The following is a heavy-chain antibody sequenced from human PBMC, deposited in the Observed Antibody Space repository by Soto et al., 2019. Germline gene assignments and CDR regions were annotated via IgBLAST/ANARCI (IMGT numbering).Heavy chain of an antibody. J-gene: IGHJ4*02. D-gene: IGHD3-16*01. CDR3: ARDARNADYDY. CDR2: IHGTRSII. V-gene: IGHV3-48*02. CDR1: GFTFSSHA. Sequence: EVQLVESGGGLVQPGGSLKLSCAVSGFTFSSHAMNWVRQAPGKGLEWVAYIHGTRSIIYYADSVKGRFTISRDNAKNSLYLHMDSLREEDTALYDCARDARNADYDYWGQGTLVTVSS.